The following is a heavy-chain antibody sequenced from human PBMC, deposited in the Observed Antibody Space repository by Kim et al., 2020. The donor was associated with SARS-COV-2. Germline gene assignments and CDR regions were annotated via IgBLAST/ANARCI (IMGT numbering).Heavy chain of an antibody. Sequence: LKSRVTISVDTSKNQFSLKLSSVTAADTAVYYCARRGYDILTGYYRRVDYWGQGTLVTVSS. V-gene: IGHV4-34*01. J-gene: IGHJ4*02. CDR3: ARRGYDILTGYYRRVDY. D-gene: IGHD3-9*01.